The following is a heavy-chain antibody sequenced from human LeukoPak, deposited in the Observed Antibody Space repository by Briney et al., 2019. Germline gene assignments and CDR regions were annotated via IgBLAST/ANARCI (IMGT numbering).Heavy chain of an antibody. Sequence: GGSLRLSCAASGFTFSSYSMNWVRQAPGKVLEWVSSISSSSSYIYYADSVKGRFTISRDNAKNSLYLQMNSLRAEDTAVYYCARDRNWNYVFDYWGQGTLVTVSS. CDR1: GFTFSSYS. J-gene: IGHJ4*02. D-gene: IGHD1-7*01. CDR3: ARDRNWNYVFDY. CDR2: ISSSSSYI. V-gene: IGHV3-21*01.